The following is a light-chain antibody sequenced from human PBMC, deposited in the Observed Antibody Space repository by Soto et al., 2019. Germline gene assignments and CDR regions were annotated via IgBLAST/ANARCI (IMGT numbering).Light chain of an antibody. CDR1: SSDVGGYNY. CDR2: EVS. J-gene: IGLJ1*01. CDR3: SSYTSSSLYV. V-gene: IGLV2-14*01. Sequence: QAVLTQPASVSGSPGQSITISCTGTSSDVGGYNYVSWYQQHPGKAPKLMIYEVSNRPSGVSNRFSGSKSGNTAFLTISGLKAEDEADYYCSSYTSSSLYVFGTGTKLTVL.